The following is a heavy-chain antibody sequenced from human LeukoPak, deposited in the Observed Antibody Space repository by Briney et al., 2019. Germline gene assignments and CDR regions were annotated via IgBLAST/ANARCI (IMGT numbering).Heavy chain of an antibody. Sequence: ASVKVSCKASGYTFTSYGISWVRQAPGQGLEWMGWFSAYNGNTNYAQKLQGRVTMTTDTSTSTAYMELRSLRSDDTAVYYCARDLTYCGGDCYSLDPWGQGTLVTVSS. J-gene: IGHJ5*02. CDR1: GYTFTSYG. CDR2: FSAYNGNT. CDR3: ARDLTYCGGDCYSLDP. D-gene: IGHD2-21*02. V-gene: IGHV1-18*01.